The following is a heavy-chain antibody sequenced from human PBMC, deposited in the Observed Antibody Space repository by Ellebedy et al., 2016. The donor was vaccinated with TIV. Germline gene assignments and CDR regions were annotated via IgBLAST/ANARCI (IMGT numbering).Heavy chain of an antibody. CDR3: ARSLLIFSFDKCYFDL. V-gene: IGHV4-39*01. D-gene: IGHD3/OR15-3a*01. CDR2: IFDNGDA. CDR1: GGSISGSTHY. J-gene: IGHJ2*01. Sequence: SETLSLTCTVSGGSISGSTHYWGWVRQSPGKGLEWIGNIFDNGDAYYNPSLKSRVTISVDTSKNQFSLNLGSVTAADTAVFYCARSLLIFSFDKCYFDLWGRGTLVTVSS.